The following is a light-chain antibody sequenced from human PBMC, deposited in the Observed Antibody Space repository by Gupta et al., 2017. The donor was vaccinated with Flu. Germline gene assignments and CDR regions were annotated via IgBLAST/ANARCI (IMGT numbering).Light chain of an antibody. V-gene: IGKV3-11*01. CDR3: QQRGNWPLT. CDR1: QSVSNY. J-gene: IGKJ5*01. CDR2: DAS. Sequence: DIVLTQSPVTLSLSTGERATLSCRASQSVSNYLPWFQQKPGQAPRLLIYDASTRATGIPARFSGSGSGTDFILTISSREPEDFAVYYCQQRGNWPLTFGQGTRLEIK.